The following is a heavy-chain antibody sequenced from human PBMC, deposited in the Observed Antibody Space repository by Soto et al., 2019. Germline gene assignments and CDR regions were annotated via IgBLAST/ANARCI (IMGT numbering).Heavy chain of an antibody. CDR3: AKDSYGSGIHFYYYYYMDV. CDR1: GFTFSNYA. CDR2: ISGSSGTT. V-gene: IGHV3-23*01. J-gene: IGHJ6*03. Sequence: EVQRLESGGGLVQPGGSLRLSCAASGFTFSNYAMSWVRQAPGKGLEWVSGISGSSGTTYYADSVKGRFTISRDNSKNTLFLQMNSLRAEDTAVYYFAKDSYGSGIHFYYYYYMDVWGKGTTVTVSS. D-gene: IGHD3-10*01.